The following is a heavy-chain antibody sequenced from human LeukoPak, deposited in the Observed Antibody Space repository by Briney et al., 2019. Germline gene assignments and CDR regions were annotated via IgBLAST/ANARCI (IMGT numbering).Heavy chain of an antibody. CDR2: IYYTGST. J-gene: IGHJ4*02. D-gene: IGHD3-22*01. V-gene: IGHV4-59*08. Sequence: SETLSLTCIVSGGSINNYYWSWIRQPPGKGLEWIGYIYYTGSTNYSPSLKSRVTISADTSRNQFSLKLRSVTAADTAVYFCARHQGHDFYDSSGYYSFDYWGQGTLVTVSS. CDR1: GGSINNYY. CDR3: ARHQGHDFYDSSGYYSFDY.